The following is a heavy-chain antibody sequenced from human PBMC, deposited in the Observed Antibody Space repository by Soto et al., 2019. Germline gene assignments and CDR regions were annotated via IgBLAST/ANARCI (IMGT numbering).Heavy chain of an antibody. CDR2: IYYSGST. CDR1: GGSISSSSYY. V-gene: IGHV4-39*01. J-gene: IGHJ4*02. CDR3: ARRYNTYYYDSSGYYWAL. D-gene: IGHD3-22*01. Sequence: SETLSLTCTVSGGSISSSSYYWGWIRQPPGKGLEWIGSIYYSGSTYYNPSPKSRVTISVDTSKNQFSLKLSSVTAADTAVYYCARRYNTYYYDSSGYYWALWGQGTLVTVSS.